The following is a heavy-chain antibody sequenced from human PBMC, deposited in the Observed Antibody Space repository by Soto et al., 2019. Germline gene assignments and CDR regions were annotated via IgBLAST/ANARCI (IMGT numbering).Heavy chain of an antibody. V-gene: IGHV3-7*01. J-gene: IGHJ4*02. CDR1: GFTFSDFW. Sequence: EVQLVESGGDLVQPGGSLRLSCAASGFTFSDFWMSWVRQAPGKGLDWVANIKHDGSEKYYVDSVEGRFTISRDITKASLYLQMNSLRAEDTAVYYCARGGSWGPDFWGQGTLVTVSS. CDR3: ARGGSWGPDF. D-gene: IGHD2-15*01. CDR2: IKHDGSEK.